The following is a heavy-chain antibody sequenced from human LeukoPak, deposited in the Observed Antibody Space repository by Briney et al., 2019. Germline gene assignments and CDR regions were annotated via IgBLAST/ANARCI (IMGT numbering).Heavy chain of an antibody. CDR1: GLTFSKYS. Sequence: GGSLRLSCAASGLTFSKYSMTWVRQAPGKGLEWVSFIDTSSTTMYYTDSVKGRFTISRDNAKNSLYLQMNSLKVEDTAIYYCARDHRLGPMRYFDYWGQGTLVTVSS. V-gene: IGHV3-48*04. D-gene: IGHD6-19*01. CDR3: ARDHRLGPMRYFDY. CDR2: IDTSSTTM. J-gene: IGHJ4*02.